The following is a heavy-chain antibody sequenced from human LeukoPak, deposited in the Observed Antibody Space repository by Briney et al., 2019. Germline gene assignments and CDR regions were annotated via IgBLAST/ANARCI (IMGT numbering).Heavy chain of an antibody. CDR2: ISAYNGNT. Sequence: ASVKVSCKASGGTFSSYAISWVRQAPGQGLEWMGWISAYNGNTNYAQKLQGRVTMTTDTSTSTAYMELRSLRSDDTAVYYCARDDLYYDSSGYYYGYWGQGTLVTVSS. CDR3: ARDDLYYDSSGYYYGY. J-gene: IGHJ4*02. V-gene: IGHV1-18*01. CDR1: GGTFSSYA. D-gene: IGHD3-22*01.